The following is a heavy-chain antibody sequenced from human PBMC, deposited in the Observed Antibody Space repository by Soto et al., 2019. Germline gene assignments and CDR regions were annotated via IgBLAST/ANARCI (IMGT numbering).Heavy chain of an antibody. D-gene: IGHD1-26*01. CDR1: GGSISSGGYY. CDR3: AREGGIVGATAADY. J-gene: IGHJ4*02. Sequence: QVQLQESGPGLVKPSQTLSLTCTVSGGSISSGGYYWSWIRQHPGKGLEWIGYIYYSGSTYYNPSLTSRVPISVDTSKNQFSLKLSSVTAADTAVYYCAREGGIVGATAADYWGQGTLVTVSS. CDR2: IYYSGST. V-gene: IGHV4-31*03.